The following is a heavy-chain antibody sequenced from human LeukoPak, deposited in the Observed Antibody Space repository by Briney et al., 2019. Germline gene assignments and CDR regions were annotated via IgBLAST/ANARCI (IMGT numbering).Heavy chain of an antibody. J-gene: IGHJ6*02. V-gene: IGHV3-53*01. CDR3: ARVFVAAAGRRYYYYGMDV. CDR1: GFTVSSNY. Sequence: GGSLRLSGAASGFTVSSNYMSWVRQAPGKGLEWVSAIYSGGSTYYADSVKGRFTISRDNSKNTLYLQMNSLRADDTAVYYCARVFVAAAGRRYYYYGMDVWGQGTTVTVSS. D-gene: IGHD6-13*01. CDR2: IYSGGST.